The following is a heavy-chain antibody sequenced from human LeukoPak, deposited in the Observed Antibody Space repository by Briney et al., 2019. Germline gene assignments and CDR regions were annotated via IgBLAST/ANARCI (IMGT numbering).Heavy chain of an antibody. Sequence: SETLSLTCTVSGGSMSSYFWSWIRQPPGKGLEWIGYIYHSGSTFYNPSLKSRVTISLDTSKNQFSLKLTSVTAADTAVYYCGRRSRSTWNYRRGDYWGQGTLVTVSS. V-gene: IGHV4-59*08. CDR3: GRRSRSTWNYRRGDY. D-gene: IGHD1-7*01. CDR2: IYHSGST. CDR1: GGSMSSYF. J-gene: IGHJ4*02.